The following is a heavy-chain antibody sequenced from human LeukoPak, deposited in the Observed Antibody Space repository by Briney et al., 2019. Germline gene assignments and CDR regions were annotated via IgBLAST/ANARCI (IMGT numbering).Heavy chain of an antibody. V-gene: IGHV1-46*01. CDR1: GYTFTSNY. D-gene: IGHD3-3*01. CDR2: IYPRDGST. Sequence: GASVKVSCKASGYTFTSNYIHWVRQAPGQGLEWMGMIYPRDGSTSYAQKFQGRVTVTRDTSTSTAYMELSSLRSEDTAVYYCARAHGSPPHYDFWSGYSGWFDPWGQGTLVTVSS. J-gene: IGHJ5*02. CDR3: ARAHGSPPHYDFWSGYSGWFDP.